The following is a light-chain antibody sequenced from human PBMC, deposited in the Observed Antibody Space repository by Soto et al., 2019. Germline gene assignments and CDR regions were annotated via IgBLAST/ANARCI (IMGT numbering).Light chain of an antibody. Sequence: DIQMTQSPSTLSASVGDRVTITCRASQSISYWLAWYQPKPGKAPNLLIYDASSLQSGVPSRFSGSRSGTEFTLTISSLQPDDVGTYYCQQYNSYSWTFGQGTKVEIK. CDR3: QQYNSYSWT. CDR2: DAS. CDR1: QSISYW. J-gene: IGKJ1*01. V-gene: IGKV1-5*01.